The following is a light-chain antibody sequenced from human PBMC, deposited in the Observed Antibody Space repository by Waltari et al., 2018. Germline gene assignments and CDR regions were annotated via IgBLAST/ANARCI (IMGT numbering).Light chain of an antibody. CDR2: GVS. CDR1: QSLNRA. CDR3: QHYLRLPVA. J-gene: IGKJ1*01. V-gene: IGKV3-20*01. Sequence: EIVLTPSPDTLPLSQGERATLSCRASQSLNRALAWYQQKPGQAPRLLIYGVSTRATGIPDRFSGSGSGADFSLTITRLEPEDFAVYYCQHYLRLPVAFGQGTKVDIK.